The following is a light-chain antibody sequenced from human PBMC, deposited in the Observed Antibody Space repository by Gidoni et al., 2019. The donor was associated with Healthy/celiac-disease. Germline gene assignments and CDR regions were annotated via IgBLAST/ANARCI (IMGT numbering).Light chain of an antibody. CDR2: QDS. Sequence: SYELTQPLSVSVSPGQTASITCSGDKLGDKYACWYQQKPGQSPVLVIYQDSKRPSGLPERFSGSNSGNTATLTISGTQAMDEADYYCQAWDSSTGGVFGGGTKLTVL. V-gene: IGLV3-1*01. CDR1: KLGDKY. CDR3: QAWDSSTGGV. J-gene: IGLJ2*01.